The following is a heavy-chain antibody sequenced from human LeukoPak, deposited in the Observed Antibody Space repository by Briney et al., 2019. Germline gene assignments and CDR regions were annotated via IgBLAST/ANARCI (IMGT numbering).Heavy chain of an antibody. V-gene: IGHV3-30*01. D-gene: IGHD3-3*01. J-gene: IGHJ4*02. CDR3: TRDAYDFNDFDY. Sequence: GRSLRLSCAVSEFTFSHFAMHWVRQAPGKGLEWVAVVSSHGNDGYYADSVKGRFTISRDNSKNTLYLQIDSLRAEDTAIYYCTRDAYDFNDFDYWGQGTLVTVSS. CDR2: VSSHGNDG. CDR1: EFTFSHFA.